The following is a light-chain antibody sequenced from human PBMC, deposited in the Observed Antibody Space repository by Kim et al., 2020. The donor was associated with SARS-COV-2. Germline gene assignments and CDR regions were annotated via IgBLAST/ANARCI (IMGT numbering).Light chain of an antibody. Sequence: SLSPAESATLSCQACHSVGNYFAWYQRKPGQAPRLLSYAAANRATGIPARFSGSGSGTDFTLTINSLEPEDFVLYYCHQRRDWPNTFGQGTKLEI. CDR2: AAA. CDR1: HSVGNY. V-gene: IGKV3-11*01. CDR3: HQRRDWPNT. J-gene: IGKJ2*01.